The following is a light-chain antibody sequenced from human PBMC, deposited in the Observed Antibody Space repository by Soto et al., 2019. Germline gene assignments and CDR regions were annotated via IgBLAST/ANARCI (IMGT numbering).Light chain of an antibody. V-gene: IGLV2-18*02. J-gene: IGLJ1*01. Sequence: QSALTQPPSVSGSPGQSVTISCTGTSSDVGSYNRVSWYQQSPGTAHKLMIYEVTNRPSGVPDRFTGSKSGNTASLTFSGLQAEGEADYYCSSYTSSSTYVFGTGTKVTVL. CDR2: EVT. CDR1: SSDVGSYNR. CDR3: SSYTSSSTYV.